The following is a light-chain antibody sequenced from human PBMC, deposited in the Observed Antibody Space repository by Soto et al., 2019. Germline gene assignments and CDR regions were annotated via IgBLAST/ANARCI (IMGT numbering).Light chain of an antibody. V-gene: IGKV1-5*03. J-gene: IGKJ1*01. CDR3: QQYNSPWT. CDR1: QSISSW. Sequence: DIQMTQSPSTLSASVGDRVTITCRASQSISSWLAWYQQKPGQAPKLLIYKASSLESGVPSRFSGSGSGTEFTLTISRLQPDDFATYYCQQYNSPWTFGPGTKVEIK. CDR2: KAS.